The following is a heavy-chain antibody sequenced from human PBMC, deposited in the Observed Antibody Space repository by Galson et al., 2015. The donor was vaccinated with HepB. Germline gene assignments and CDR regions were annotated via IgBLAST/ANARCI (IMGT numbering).Heavy chain of an antibody. CDR2: ISSSSSTI. CDR3: ARGSIQLWPVYYFDY. CDR1: GFTFSSYS. J-gene: IGHJ4*02. D-gene: IGHD5-18*01. Sequence: SLRLSCAASGFTFSSYSMNWVRQAPGKGLEWVSYISSSSSTIHYADSVKGRFTISRDNAKNSLYLQMNSLRAEDTAVYYCARGSIQLWPVYYFDYWGQGTLVTVSS. V-gene: IGHV3-48*01.